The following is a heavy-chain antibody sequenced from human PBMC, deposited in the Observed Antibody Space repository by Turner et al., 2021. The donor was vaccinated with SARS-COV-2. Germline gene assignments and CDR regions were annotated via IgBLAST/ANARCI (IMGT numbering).Heavy chain of an antibody. V-gene: IGHV3-74*01. Sequence: EVPLVESGGGLVQPVWSLRLSCSASGFTFSTYWMHWVRQAPGKGLVWVSRINSDGSTTNDADAVKGRFTIARDNAKNTVDLQMNSLRAEDTEVYYCARGLSGYSYGYDYWGQGTLVTVSS. CDR3: ARGLSGYSYGYDY. J-gene: IGHJ4*02. CDR1: GFTFSTYW. D-gene: IGHD5-18*01. CDR2: INSDGSTT.